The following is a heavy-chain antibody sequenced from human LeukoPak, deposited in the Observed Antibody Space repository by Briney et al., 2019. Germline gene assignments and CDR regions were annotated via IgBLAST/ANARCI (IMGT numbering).Heavy chain of an antibody. Sequence: GGSLRLSCAASGFTFSSYSMNWVRQAPGKGLEWVSSISSSSSYIYYADSVKGRFTISRDNAKNSLYLQMNSLRSEDTAVYYCATDDSGYDIAWGQGTLVTVSP. V-gene: IGHV3-21*04. CDR1: GFTFSSYS. CDR3: ATDDSGYDIA. CDR2: ISSSSSYI. J-gene: IGHJ5*02. D-gene: IGHD5-12*01.